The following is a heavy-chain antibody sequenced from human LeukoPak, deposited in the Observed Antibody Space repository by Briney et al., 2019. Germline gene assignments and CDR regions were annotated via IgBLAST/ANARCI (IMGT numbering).Heavy chain of an antibody. D-gene: IGHD6-6*01. Sequence: ASVKVSCKASGYTFTSYGISWVRQAPGQGLEWMGWISAYDGNTNYAQKIQGRVTMTTDTSTSTAYMELRSLRSDDTAVYYCARDRGRYSSSSWFDPWGQGTLVTVSS. CDR2: ISAYDGNT. J-gene: IGHJ5*02. CDR1: GYTFTSYG. V-gene: IGHV1-18*01. CDR3: ARDRGRYSSSSWFDP.